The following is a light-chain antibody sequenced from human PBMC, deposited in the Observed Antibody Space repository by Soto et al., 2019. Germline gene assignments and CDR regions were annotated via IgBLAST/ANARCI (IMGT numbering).Light chain of an antibody. CDR1: SSDIGSYGF. J-gene: IGLJ3*02. CDR2: EGS. V-gene: IGLV2-23*01. Sequence: QSALTQPASVSGSPGQSITISCTGTSSDIGSYGFVSWYQQHPGKAPKLMIYEGSKRPSGVSSRFSGSKSDNAASLTISGLQAEDEADYYCCSYAHSRIFVFGGGTKLTVL. CDR3: CSYAHSRIFV.